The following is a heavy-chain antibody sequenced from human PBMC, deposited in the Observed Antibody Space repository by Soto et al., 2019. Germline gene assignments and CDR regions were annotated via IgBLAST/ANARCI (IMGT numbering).Heavy chain of an antibody. V-gene: IGHV3-30-3*01. D-gene: IGHD3-16*01. J-gene: IGHJ4*02. CDR2: ISYEGGNK. Sequence: SLRLSCAGSGFTFSNFAMHWVRQAPGKGLEWVAVISYEGGNKYYADCVKVRFTISRDISKNTLYLQMNSLRAEDSAVYYCAREPGFRNIRGLDYWGQGPLVTVSS. CDR3: AREPGFRNIRGLDY. CDR1: GFTFSNFA.